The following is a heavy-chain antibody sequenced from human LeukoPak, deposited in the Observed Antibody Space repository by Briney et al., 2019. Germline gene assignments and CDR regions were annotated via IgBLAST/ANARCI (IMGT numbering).Heavy chain of an antibody. CDR3: ARDIQTYYFDY. V-gene: IGHV4-59*12. CDR2: IYYSGST. CDR1: GGSISSYY. Sequence: PSETLSLTCTVSGGSISSYYWSWIRQPPGKGLEWIGYIYYSGSTNYNPSLKSRVTMSVDTSKNQFSLKLSSVTAADTAVYYCARDIQTYYFDYWGQGTLVTVSS. J-gene: IGHJ4*02.